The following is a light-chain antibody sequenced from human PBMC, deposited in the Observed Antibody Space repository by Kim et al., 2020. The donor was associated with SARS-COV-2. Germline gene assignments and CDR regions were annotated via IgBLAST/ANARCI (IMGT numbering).Light chain of an antibody. Sequence: GQSSTSSCSGTSSDVGGYESVYWYQQHPGKAPKLMLYDVSKGPSGVCNRFSGSKSGNTASLTISGLQAEDEADYDCSSYTSTSTVFGGGTKVTVL. CDR3: SSYTSTSTV. CDR2: DVS. V-gene: IGLV2-14*03. J-gene: IGLJ3*02. CDR1: SSDVGGYES.